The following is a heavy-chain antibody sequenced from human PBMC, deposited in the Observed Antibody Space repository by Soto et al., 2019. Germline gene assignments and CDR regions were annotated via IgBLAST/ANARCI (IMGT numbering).Heavy chain of an antibody. Sequence: GGSLRLSCAASGFTFSSYAMSWVRQAPGKGLEWVSAISGSGGSTYYADSVKGRFTISRDNSKNTLYLQMNSLRAEDTAVYYCAKAHSLNYDSWGMDVWGQGTTVTVSS. V-gene: IGHV3-23*01. J-gene: IGHJ6*02. CDR1: GFTFSSYA. CDR3: AKAHSLNYDSWGMDV. CDR2: ISGSGGST. D-gene: IGHD3-3*01.